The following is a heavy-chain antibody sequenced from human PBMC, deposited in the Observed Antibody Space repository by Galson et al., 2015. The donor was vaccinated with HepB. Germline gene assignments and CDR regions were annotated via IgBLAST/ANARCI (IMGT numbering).Heavy chain of an antibody. Sequence: SVKVSCKASGYTFTSYGISWVRQAPGQGLEWMGWISAYNGNTNYAQKLQGRVTMTTDTSTSTAYMELRSLRSDDTAVYYCARGSGPDDKLLWFGESHPDAFDIWGQGTMVTVSS. CDR3: ARGSGPDDKLLWFGESHPDAFDI. V-gene: IGHV1-18*01. CDR1: GYTFTSYG. D-gene: IGHD3-10*01. CDR2: ISAYNGNT. J-gene: IGHJ3*02.